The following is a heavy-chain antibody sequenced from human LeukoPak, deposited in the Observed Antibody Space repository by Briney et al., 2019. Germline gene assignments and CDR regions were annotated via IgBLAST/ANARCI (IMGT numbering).Heavy chain of an antibody. D-gene: IGHD2-2*02. J-gene: IGHJ5*02. V-gene: IGHV3-53*01. CDR1: GFTVSSNY. CDR2: IYSGGST. CDR3: ARQVIGDQLLYGGTDWFDP. Sequence: GGSLRLSCAASGFTVSSNYMSWVRQAPGKGLEWVSVIYSGGSTYYADSVKGRFTISRDNSKNTLYLQMNSLRAEDTAVYYCARQVIGDQLLYGGTDWFDPWGQGTLVTVSS.